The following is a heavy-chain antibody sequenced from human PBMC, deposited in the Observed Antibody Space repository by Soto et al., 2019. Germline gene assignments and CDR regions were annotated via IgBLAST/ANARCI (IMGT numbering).Heavy chain of an antibody. CDR1: GFSVTSDY. CDR2: IYAGGNT. V-gene: IGHV3-53*01. Sequence: VQLVESGGTLVQPGGSLRLSCAASGFSVTSDYMNWVRQAPGKGLECVSVIYAGGNTYYPDSVKGRFTISSDNSKNTLFLQMNNLRAEDTAVYYCARVTTFYDILTSSYALNYFDYWGQGTRVTVSS. J-gene: IGHJ4*02. D-gene: IGHD3-9*01. CDR3: ARVTTFYDILTSSYALNYFDY.